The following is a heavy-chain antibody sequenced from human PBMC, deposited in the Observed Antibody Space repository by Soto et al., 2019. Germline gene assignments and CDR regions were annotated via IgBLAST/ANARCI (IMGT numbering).Heavy chain of an antibody. CDR1: VFTFSSYA. V-gene: IGHV3-23*01. CDR3: AKQVASMVRGAPWA. D-gene: IGHD3-10*01. CDR2: ISGSGGST. J-gene: IGHJ4*02. Sequence: PVGSLRLSCASSVFTFSSYAMSCVRHSPGKWLEWVSAISGSGGSTYYADSVKGRFTISRDNSKNTLYLQMNSLRAEDTAVYYCAKQVASMVRGAPWAWGQGTLVTVSS.